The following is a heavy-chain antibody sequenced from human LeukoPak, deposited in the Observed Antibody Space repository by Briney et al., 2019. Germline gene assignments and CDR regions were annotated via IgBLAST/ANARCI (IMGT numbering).Heavy chain of an antibody. CDR1: GFTFSSYS. J-gene: IGHJ5*02. CDR2: ISSSSSTL. D-gene: IGHD3-22*01. CDR3: ARDGVNYYDSSGYYYVGWFDP. V-gene: IGHV3-48*01. Sequence: GGSLRLSCAASGFTFSSYSMNWVRQAPGKGLEWVSYISSSSSTLYYADSVKGRFTISRDNAKNSLYLQMNSLRAEDTAVYYCARDGVNYYDSSGYYYVGWFDPWGQGTLVTVSS.